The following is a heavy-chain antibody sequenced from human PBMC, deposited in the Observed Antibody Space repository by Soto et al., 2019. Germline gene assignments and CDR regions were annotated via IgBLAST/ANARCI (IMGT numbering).Heavy chain of an antibody. J-gene: IGHJ4*02. D-gene: IGHD5-12*01. CDR3: ARSRYGGYVTAFDY. CDR2: ISYDGSNK. CDR1: GFTFSSYA. Sequence: SLRLSCAASGFTFSSYAMHWVRQAPGKGLEWVAVISYDGSNKYYADSVKGRFTISRDNSKNTLYLQMNSLRAEDTAVYYCARSRYGGYVTAFDYWGQGTLVTVSS. V-gene: IGHV3-30-3*01.